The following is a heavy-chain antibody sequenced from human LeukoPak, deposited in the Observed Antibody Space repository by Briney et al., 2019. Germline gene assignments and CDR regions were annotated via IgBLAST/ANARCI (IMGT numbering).Heavy chain of an antibody. Sequence: SETLSLTCTVSGGSVSSHYWSWVRQPPGKGLEWIGYVLDNVRTKDNPSLNSRFTLSADTSKNQFSLRLTSVTAADTAVYYCATIKRGNIFGFFDFWGQGILVTVSS. CDR2: VLDNVRT. CDR3: ATIKRGNIFGFFDF. V-gene: IGHV4-59*02. J-gene: IGHJ4*02. CDR1: GGSVSSHY. D-gene: IGHD5-18*01.